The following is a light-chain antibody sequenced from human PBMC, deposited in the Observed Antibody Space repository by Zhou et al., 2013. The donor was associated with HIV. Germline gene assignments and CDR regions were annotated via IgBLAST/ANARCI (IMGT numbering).Light chain of an antibody. CDR2: AAS. CDR3: QQSYSTPLT. Sequence: DIQMTQSPSSLSASVGDRVTITCRASQSISSYLNWYQQKPGKAPNLLIYAASTLQSGVPSRFSGSGSGTDFTLTISSLQPEDFATYYCQQSYSTPLTFGPRDTTG. V-gene: IGKV1-39*01. CDR1: QSISSY. J-gene: IGKJ5*01.